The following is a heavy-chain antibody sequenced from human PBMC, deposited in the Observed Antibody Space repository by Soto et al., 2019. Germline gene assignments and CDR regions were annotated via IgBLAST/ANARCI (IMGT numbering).Heavy chain of an antibody. CDR2: IIPSGGST. J-gene: IGHJ6*02. CDR3: ARSAVPTASDYYYYYGMDV. V-gene: IGHV1-46*03. D-gene: IGHD5-18*01. CDR1: GYTFTSYY. Sequence: ASVKVSCKASGYTFTSYYMHWVRQAPGQGLEWMGIIIPSGGSTSYAQKFQGRVTMTRDTSTSTVYMELSSLRSEDTAVYYCARSAVPTASDYYYYYGMDVWGQGTTVTVSS.